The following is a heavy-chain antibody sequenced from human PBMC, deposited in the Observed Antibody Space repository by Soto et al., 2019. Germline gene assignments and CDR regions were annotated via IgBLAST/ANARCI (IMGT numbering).Heavy chain of an antibody. Sequence: EVHLVESGGGLVQTGGSLRLSCAIFESTVSRDWMNWVRQAPGKGLEWVAHINQDGSEKYYVDSVKGRFTISRDNAKKSLYLQMNSLRPADTAMYYGSGGLGDAFWGQGTLVTVSS. CDR1: ESTVSRDW. J-gene: IGHJ4*02. CDR3: SGGLGDAF. V-gene: IGHV3-7*04. CDR2: INQDGSEK. D-gene: IGHD1-26*01.